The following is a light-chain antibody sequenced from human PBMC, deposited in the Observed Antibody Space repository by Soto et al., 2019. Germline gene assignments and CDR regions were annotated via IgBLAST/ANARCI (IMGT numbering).Light chain of an antibody. V-gene: IGLV2-14*01. CDR1: SSDVGDYNY. J-gene: IGLJ1*01. Sequence: QSALTQPASVSGPPGQSITISCTGTSSDVGDYNYVSWYQQHPGKAPKLMIYEVNNRPSGVSNRFSGSKSGNTASLTISGLQAEDEADYYCSSYTSRSTRVFGTGTKVTVL. CDR2: EVN. CDR3: SSYTSRSTRV.